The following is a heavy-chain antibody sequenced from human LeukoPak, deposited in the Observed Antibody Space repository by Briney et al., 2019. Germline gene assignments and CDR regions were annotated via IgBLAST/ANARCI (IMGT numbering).Heavy chain of an antibody. Sequence: PSETLSLTCTVSGGSISSSSYYWGWIRQPPRKGLEWIGTIYYSGSTYYNPSLKSRVTISVDTSKNQFSLKLTSVTAADTAVYYCARHVITGTHNFDYWGQGTLVTVSS. CDR3: ARHVITGTHNFDY. CDR2: IYYSGST. J-gene: IGHJ4*02. V-gene: IGHV4-39*01. CDR1: GGSISSSSYY. D-gene: IGHD1-20*01.